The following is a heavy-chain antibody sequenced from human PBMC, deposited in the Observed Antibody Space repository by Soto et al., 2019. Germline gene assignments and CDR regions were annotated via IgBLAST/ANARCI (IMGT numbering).Heavy chain of an antibody. Sequence: PSETLSLTCTVPGGSVNIGTYYWSWIRQPPGKGLEWIGFIHYSGSTNYNPSLKGRVTMSVDTSKIQFSLKLTSVNTADTAIYYFARHRPQEDGSKKGFDHWGQGTLVTVSS. D-gene: IGHD2-15*01. V-gene: IGHV4-61*01. CDR1: GGSVNIGTYY. J-gene: IGHJ4*02. CDR3: ARHRPQEDGSKKGFDH. CDR2: IHYSGST.